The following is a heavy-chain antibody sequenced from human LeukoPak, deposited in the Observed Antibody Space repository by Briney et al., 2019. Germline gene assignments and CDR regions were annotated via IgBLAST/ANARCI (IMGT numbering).Heavy chain of an antibody. CDR3: ARLRFDFWSGYTHPYFDY. Sequence: PSXTLSLTCTVSGGSISSSSYSWGWIRQPQGKGLEWIGSIYYSAPTSYNPSLMRPLTISVDTSKIQFSLKLSSVAATDTAVYFCARLRFDFWSGYTHPYFDYWGQGTLVTVSS. V-gene: IGHV4-39*01. CDR1: GGSISSSSYS. J-gene: IGHJ4*02. CDR2: IYYSAPT. D-gene: IGHD3-3*01.